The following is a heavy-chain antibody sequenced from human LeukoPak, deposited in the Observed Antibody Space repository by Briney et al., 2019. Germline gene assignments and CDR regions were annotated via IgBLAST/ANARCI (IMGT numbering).Heavy chain of an antibody. Sequence: ASVKVSCKASGYTFTSYGISWVRQAPGQGLEWMGWISAYNGNTNYAQKLQGRVTMTTDTSTSTAYMELRSLRSDDTAVYYCARQYSSSWSGYYYMDVWGKGTTVTISS. D-gene: IGHD6-13*01. CDR3: ARQYSSSWSGYYYMDV. J-gene: IGHJ6*03. V-gene: IGHV1-18*01. CDR1: GYTFTSYG. CDR2: ISAYNGNT.